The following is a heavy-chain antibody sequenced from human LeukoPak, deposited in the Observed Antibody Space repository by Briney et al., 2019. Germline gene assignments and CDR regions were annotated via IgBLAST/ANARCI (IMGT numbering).Heavy chain of an antibody. CDR1: GFTFSSYS. CDR2: ISGSGGST. J-gene: IGHJ5*02. V-gene: IGHV3-23*01. Sequence: GGSLRLSCAASGFTFSSYSMNWVRQAPGKGLEWVSAISGSGGSTYYADSVKGRFTISRDNSKNTLYLQMNSLRAEDTAVYYCAKDRLLWFGELSQYNWFDPWGQGTLVTVSS. D-gene: IGHD3-10*01. CDR3: AKDRLLWFGELSQYNWFDP.